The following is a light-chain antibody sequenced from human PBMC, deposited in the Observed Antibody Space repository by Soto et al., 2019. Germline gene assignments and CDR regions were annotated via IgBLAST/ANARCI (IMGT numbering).Light chain of an antibody. J-gene: IGLJ2*01. CDR2: EVN. Sequence: QSVLIQPPSASGSPGQSVTISCTGTSSDVGYYNYVSWYQQHPGKAPKLIIYEVNKRPSGVPDRFSGSKSGNTASLTVSGLQAEDEAEYYCTSYAVGINVVFGGGTKLTVL. V-gene: IGLV2-8*01. CDR3: TSYAVGINVV. CDR1: SSDVGYYNY.